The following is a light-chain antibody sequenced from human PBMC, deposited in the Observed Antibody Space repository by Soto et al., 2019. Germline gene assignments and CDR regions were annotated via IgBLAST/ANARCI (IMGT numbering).Light chain of an antibody. Sequence: DIQMTQSPSSLSASLGDRVTITCRASQNIDNYLNWYQHKPGKAPQLLIYLASNLQSGVPSRFSGSGSGTDFTRTIRSLQPEDFATYYCQQRYTSPWITFGQGTRLEIK. J-gene: IGKJ5*01. V-gene: IGKV1-39*01. CDR3: QQRYTSPWIT. CDR1: QNIDNY. CDR2: LAS.